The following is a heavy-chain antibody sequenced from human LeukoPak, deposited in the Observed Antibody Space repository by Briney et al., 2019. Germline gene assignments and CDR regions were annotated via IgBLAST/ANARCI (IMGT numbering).Heavy chain of an antibody. J-gene: IGHJ5*02. Sequence: SETLSLTCTVSGGSISSSYYYWGWIRQPPGKGLEWIGRIYYSGSTYYNPSLKSRVTISVDTSKNQFSLKLRSVTAADTAVYYCARRNGHRSGWPNWFDPWGQGTLVTVSS. CDR2: IYYSGST. CDR3: ARRNGHRSGWPNWFDP. V-gene: IGHV4-39*01. CDR1: GGSISSSYYY. D-gene: IGHD6-19*01.